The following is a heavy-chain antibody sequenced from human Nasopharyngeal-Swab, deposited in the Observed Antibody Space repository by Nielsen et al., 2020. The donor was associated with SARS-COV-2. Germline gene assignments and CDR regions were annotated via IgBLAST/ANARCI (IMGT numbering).Heavy chain of an antibody. Sequence: GGSLRLSCAASGFTFNSYYMSWLRQAPGKGLEGVGNIKQDGSEKYYVDSVKGRFTISRDNAKNSLYLQMNSLRAEDTAVYYCARDVRQRTGDYWGQGTLVTVSS. V-gene: IGHV3-7*01. CDR2: IKQDGSEK. CDR3: ARDVRQRTGDY. J-gene: IGHJ4*02. D-gene: IGHD1-1*01. CDR1: GFTFNSYY.